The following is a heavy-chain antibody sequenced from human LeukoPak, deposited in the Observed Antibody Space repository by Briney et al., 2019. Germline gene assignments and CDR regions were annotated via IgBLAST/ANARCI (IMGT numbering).Heavy chain of an antibody. D-gene: IGHD3-3*01. J-gene: IGHJ4*02. Sequence: GRSLTLSCAASEFTFTTYGMHWVRQAPGKGLEWVSAISGSGGSTYYADSVKGRFTISRDNSKNTLYLQMNSLRAEDTAVYYCAKDLDYDFWSGYIDYWGQGTLVTVSS. V-gene: IGHV3-23*01. CDR1: EFTFTTYG. CDR3: AKDLDYDFWSGYIDY. CDR2: ISGSGGST.